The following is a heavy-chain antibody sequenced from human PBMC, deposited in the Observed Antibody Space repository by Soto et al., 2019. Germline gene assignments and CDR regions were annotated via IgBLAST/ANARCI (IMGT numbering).Heavy chain of an antibody. CDR1: GGTFRTSA. J-gene: IGHJ6*02. CDR2: IMPVFRRP. D-gene: IGHD1-1*01. Sequence: QVQLVQSGAEVKKPGSSVKVSCKASGGTFRTSAISWVRQAPGQGLEWVGGIMPVFRRPKYAQNFQDRVTITADESTSTAYMVLSSLRSDDTAVYYCARDKDRLQLGGNYYYILDVWGQGTAVTVSS. CDR3: ARDKDRLQLGGNYYYILDV. V-gene: IGHV1-69*12.